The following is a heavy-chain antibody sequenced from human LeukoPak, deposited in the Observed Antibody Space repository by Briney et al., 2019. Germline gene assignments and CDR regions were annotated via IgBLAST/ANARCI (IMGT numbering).Heavy chain of an antibody. V-gene: IGHV3-49*04. D-gene: IGHD2-15*01. CDR1: GFTFGDYL. Sequence: GGSLRLSCTASGFTFGDYLMSWVRQAPGKGLEWIGFISGGTTEYDASVKGRCTISRDESTNIDYLQMNSLTSEDTAVYYLSRGSSWLSGYWGQGTLVTVSS. J-gene: IGHJ4*02. CDR3: SRGSSWLSGY. CDR2: ISGGTT.